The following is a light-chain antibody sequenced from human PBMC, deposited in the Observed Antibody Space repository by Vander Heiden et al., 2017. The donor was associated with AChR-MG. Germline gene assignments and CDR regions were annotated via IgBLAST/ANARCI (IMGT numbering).Light chain of an antibody. CDR2: WAS. CDR3: QEYDSPLFT. J-gene: IGKJ4*01. CDR1: QSGLHSPNNKNY. V-gene: IGKV4-1*01. Sequence: DIVLTQSPDFLAVSLGDRPPITCKSSQSGLHSPNNKNYLAWYQQKPGQPPKLLFYWASTRDSGVPDRFSGSGSGTDFTLTINSLQAEDVAVYYCQEYDSPLFTFGGGTKVEIK.